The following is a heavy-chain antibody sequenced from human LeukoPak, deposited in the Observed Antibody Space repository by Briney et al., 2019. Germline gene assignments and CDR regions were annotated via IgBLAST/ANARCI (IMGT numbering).Heavy chain of an antibody. J-gene: IGHJ3*02. D-gene: IGHD4-17*01. V-gene: IGHV3-9*03. CDR1: GFTLDDYA. CDR3: AKGPEYGDYVDDAFDI. Sequence: GRSLSLSCAVSGFTLDDYAMHWVRQAPGKGLEWVSGIRWNSGSIGYADSVKGRFTITRDNAKNTLYLQMNSLRAEDMALYYCAKGPEYGDYVDDAFDIRGQGTMVTVA. CDR2: IRWNSGSI.